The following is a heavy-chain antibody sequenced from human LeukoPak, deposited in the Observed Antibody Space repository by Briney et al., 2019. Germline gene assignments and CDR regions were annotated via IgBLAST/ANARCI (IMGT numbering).Heavy chain of an antibody. CDR1: GFTFSSYA. J-gene: IGHJ4*02. CDR3: ARDSGSPFYDSSGYFDY. Sequence: PGGSLRLSCAASGFTFSSYAMSWVRQAPGKGLEWVSAISGSGGSTYYADSVKGRFTISRDNSKNTLYLQMNSLRAEDTAVYYCARDSGSPFYDSSGYFDYWGQGTLVTVSS. CDR2: ISGSGGST. V-gene: IGHV3-23*01. D-gene: IGHD3-22*01.